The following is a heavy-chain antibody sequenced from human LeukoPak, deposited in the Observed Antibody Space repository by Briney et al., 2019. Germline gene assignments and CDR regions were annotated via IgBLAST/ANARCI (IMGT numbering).Heavy chain of an antibody. D-gene: IGHD6-13*01. V-gene: IGHV3-33*01. CDR2: IWYDESNK. J-gene: IGHJ4*02. CDR3: ARARFLYSSSSPFDY. Sequence: PGGSLRLSCAASGFTFSSYGMHWVRQAPGKGLEWVAVIWYDESNKYYADSVKGRFTISRDNSKNTLYLQMNSLRAEDTAVYYCARARFLYSSSSPFDYWGQGTLVTVSS. CDR1: GFTFSSYG.